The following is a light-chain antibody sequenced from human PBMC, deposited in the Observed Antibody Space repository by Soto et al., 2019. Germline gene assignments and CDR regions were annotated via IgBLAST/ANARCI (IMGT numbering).Light chain of an antibody. CDR3: QQYGSSPPIT. Sequence: EIVLTHSPGTLSLSPGERATLSCSASQRISNNYLAWYQQRPGQAPRLLIYGASSRANGIPERFSGSASGADFALTVSSLEPEDFAVYYCQQYGSSPPITFGQGTRLEIK. J-gene: IGKJ5*01. CDR2: GAS. V-gene: IGKV3-20*01. CDR1: QRISNNY.